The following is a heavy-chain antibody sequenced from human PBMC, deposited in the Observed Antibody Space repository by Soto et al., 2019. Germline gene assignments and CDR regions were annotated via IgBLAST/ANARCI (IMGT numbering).Heavy chain of an antibody. J-gene: IGHJ4*02. V-gene: IGHV3-30*03. CDR2: LSYEGSEE. CDR3: ALTRRSSLLEVAGPGFEY. D-gene: IGHD6-19*01. CDR1: GFNFGVFG. Sequence: GGSLRVSXAAPGFNFGVFGMHWVRQAPGKGLEWLSVLSYEGSEEYYADSVRGRFTISRDNSKNTLFLQMDSLRVDDTGVYYCALTRRSSLLEVAGPGFEYWGQGTLVTVSS.